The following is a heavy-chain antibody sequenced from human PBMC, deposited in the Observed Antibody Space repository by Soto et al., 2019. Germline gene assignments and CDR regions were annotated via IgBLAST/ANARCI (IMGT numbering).Heavy chain of an antibody. J-gene: IGHJ4*02. CDR1: GGTFSSYA. V-gene: IGHV1-69*12. CDR2: IIPIFGTA. CDR3: ARVRVRFLEWLGSEG. Sequence: QVQLVQSGAEVKKPGSSVKVSCKASGGTFSSYAISWVRQAPGQGLEWMGGIIPIFGTAKYAQKCQGRVTITADESTSTAYMELSSLRSEDTAVYYCARVRVRFLEWLGSEGWGQGTLVTVSS. D-gene: IGHD3-3*01.